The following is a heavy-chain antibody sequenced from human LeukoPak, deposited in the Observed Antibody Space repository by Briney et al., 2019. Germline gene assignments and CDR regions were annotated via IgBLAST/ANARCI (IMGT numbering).Heavy chain of an antibody. CDR2: ISTDGGGT. CDR1: GFTFTTYA. J-gene: IGHJ4*02. CDR3: ARYSSGSCYDY. V-gene: IGHV3-64*01. Sequence: PGGSLRLSCAASGFTFTTYAMYWVRQAPGRGLEYVSAISTDGGGTYYANSVKGRFTISRDNSKNTLYLQMGSLRVEDMAVYYCARYSSGSCYDYWGQGTLVTVSS. D-gene: IGHD6-13*01.